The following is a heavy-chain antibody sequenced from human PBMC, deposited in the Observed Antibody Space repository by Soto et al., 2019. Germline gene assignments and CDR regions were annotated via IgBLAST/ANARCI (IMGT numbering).Heavy chain of an antibody. V-gene: IGHV1-69*01. CDR3: ARVTSMVRGVIDNWFDP. CDR1: GGTFSSYA. D-gene: IGHD3-10*01. Sequence: QVPLVQSGAEVKKPGSPVTVSCKASGGTFSSYAIHWVRQAPGQGLEWMGGIIPMYGPAKYAQRFQGRVKMTADESTYAVYMELISLTSQAPALYYSARVTSMVRGVIDNWFDPWGHGYLVSDTS. J-gene: IGHJ5*02. CDR2: IIPMYGPA.